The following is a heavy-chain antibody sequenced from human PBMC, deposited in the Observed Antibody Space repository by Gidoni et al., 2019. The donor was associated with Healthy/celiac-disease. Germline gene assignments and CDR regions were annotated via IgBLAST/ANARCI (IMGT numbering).Heavy chain of an antibody. J-gene: IGHJ6*02. CDR1: GFTFSSYW. Sequence: EVQLVESGGGLVQPGGSLRLPCAASGFTFSSYWMHWVRQAPGKGLVWVSRINSDGSSTSYADSVKGRFTISRENAKNRLYLQMNSLRAEDTAVYYCARGGYCSSTSCQNYYGMDVWGQGTTVTVSS. V-gene: IGHV3-74*01. D-gene: IGHD2-2*01. CDR2: INSDGSST. CDR3: ARGGYCSSTSCQNYYGMDV.